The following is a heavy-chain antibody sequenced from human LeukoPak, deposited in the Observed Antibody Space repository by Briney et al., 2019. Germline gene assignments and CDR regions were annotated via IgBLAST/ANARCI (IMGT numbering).Heavy chain of an antibody. CDR1: GYTFTTYY. Sequence: ASVKVSCKASGYTFTTYYIHWVRQAPGQGLEWMGIINSGGGSTSYAQKFQGRVTMTRDTSTSTVYMELSSLSSEDTALYSCARDGGGGSYYYFDYWGQGTLVTVSS. D-gene: IGHD1-26*01. V-gene: IGHV1-46*01. J-gene: IGHJ4*02. CDR2: INSGGGST. CDR3: ARDGGGGSYYYFDY.